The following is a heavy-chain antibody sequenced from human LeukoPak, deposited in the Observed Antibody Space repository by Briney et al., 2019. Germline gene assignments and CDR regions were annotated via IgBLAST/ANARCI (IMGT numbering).Heavy chain of an antibody. CDR1: GGTFSSYA. V-gene: IGHV1-69*04. J-gene: IGHJ4*02. CDR2: IIPILGIA. CDR3: ARDYDSSGYLYYFDY. D-gene: IGHD3-22*01. Sequence: AASVKVSCKASGGTFSSYAISWVRQAPGQGLEWMGRIIPILGIANYAQKFQGRGTITADKSTSTAYMELSSLSSEDTAVYYCARDYDSSGYLYYFDYWGQGTLVTVSS.